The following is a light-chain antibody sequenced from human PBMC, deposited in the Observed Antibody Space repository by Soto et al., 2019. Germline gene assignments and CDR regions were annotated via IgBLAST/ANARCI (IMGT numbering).Light chain of an antibody. CDR3: SSYTNISSRACV. CDR1: SGDIGSYNR. Sequence: QSALTQPASVSGSPGQSITISCTGTSGDIGSYNRVSWYQQRPGKAPKLIIYEVTDRPSGVSNRFSGFKSGNTASLTISGFQAEDEAEYYCSSYTNISSRACVFGTGTKVTVL. CDR2: EVT. V-gene: IGLV2-14*01. J-gene: IGLJ1*01.